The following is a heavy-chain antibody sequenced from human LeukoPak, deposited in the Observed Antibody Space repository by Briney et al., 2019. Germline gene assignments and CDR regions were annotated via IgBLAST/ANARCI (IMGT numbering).Heavy chain of an antibody. CDR1: GYTFTSYG. J-gene: IGHJ4*02. V-gene: IGHV1-18*01. CDR2: ISAYNGNT. CDR3: ARDRPFSRGGRVGAFDY. D-gene: IGHD1-26*01. Sequence: ASVKVSCKASGYTFTSYGISWVRQAPGQGLEWMGWISAYNGNTNYAQKLQGRVTMTTDTPTSTAYMELRSLRSDDTAVYYCARDRPFSRGGRVGAFDYWGQGTLVTVSS.